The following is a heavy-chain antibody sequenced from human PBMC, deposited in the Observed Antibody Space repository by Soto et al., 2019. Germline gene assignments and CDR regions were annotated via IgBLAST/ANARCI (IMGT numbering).Heavy chain of an antibody. J-gene: IGHJ6*02. CDR1: GYTFIRYG. D-gene: IGHD3-16*01. CDR2: ISPYNDYT. V-gene: IGHV1-18*01. CDR3: ARGGYYDNSWGKLSHYGLDV. Sequence: QVQLAQSANEVKKPGASVRVSCKAAGYTFIRYGIAWVRQAPGQGLEWMGWISPYNDYTVYAQKFQGRVSMTADTSTIPVYMNLRGLKSDDTAVYYCARGGYYDNSWGKLSHYGLDVWGQGTSFSFSS.